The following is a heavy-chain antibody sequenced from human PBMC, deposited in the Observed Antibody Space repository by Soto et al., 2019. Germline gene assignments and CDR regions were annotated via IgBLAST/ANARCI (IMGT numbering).Heavy chain of an antibody. D-gene: IGHD3-16*02. CDR1: GGSISSGDYY. CDR3: ARYDYVWGSYLSSDAFDI. CDR2: IYYSGST. Sequence: SETLSLTCTVSGGSISSGDYYWSWIRQPPGKGLEWIGYIYYSGSTYYNPSLKSRVTISVDTSKNQFSLKLSSVTAADTAVYYCARYDYVWGSYLSSDAFDIWGQGTMVTVSS. V-gene: IGHV4-30-4*01. J-gene: IGHJ3*02.